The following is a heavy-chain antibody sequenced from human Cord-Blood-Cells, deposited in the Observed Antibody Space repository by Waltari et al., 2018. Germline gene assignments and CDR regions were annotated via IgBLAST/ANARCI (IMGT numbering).Heavy chain of an antibody. D-gene: IGHD3-22*01. CDR1: GFTFDDYA. Sequence: EVQLVESGGGLVQPGRSLRLSCAASGFTFDDYAMHWARQAPGKGLEWVSGISWNSGSIGYADSVKGRFTISRDNAKNSLYLQMNSLRAEDTALYYCAKDYYYDSSGYDYWGQGTLVTVSS. CDR3: AKDYYYDSSGYDY. J-gene: IGHJ4*02. CDR2: ISWNSGSI. V-gene: IGHV3-9*01.